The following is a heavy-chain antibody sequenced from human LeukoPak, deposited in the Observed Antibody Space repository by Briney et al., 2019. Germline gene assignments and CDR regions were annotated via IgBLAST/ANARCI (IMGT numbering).Heavy chain of an antibody. Sequence: ASVKVSCKASGGTFSSYAISWVRQAPGQGLEWMGRIIPILGIANYAQKFQGRVTMTRDTSTSTVYMELSSLRSEDTAVYYCASRPGDSGSYPRGAFDIWGQGTMVTVSS. CDR3: ASRPGDSGSYPRGAFDI. CDR1: GGTFSSYA. D-gene: IGHD1-26*01. V-gene: IGHV1-69*04. CDR2: IIPILGIA. J-gene: IGHJ3*02.